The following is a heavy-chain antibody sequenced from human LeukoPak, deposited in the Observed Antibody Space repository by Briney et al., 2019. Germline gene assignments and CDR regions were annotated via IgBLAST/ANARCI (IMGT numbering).Heavy chain of an antibody. CDR3: ARDDYGSGSYYGMINWFDP. D-gene: IGHD3-10*01. CDR1: GYTFTDYY. CDR2: INPNSGGT. V-gene: IGHV1-2*02. Sequence: ASVKVSCKASGYTFTDYYMHWVRQAPGQGLDWMGWINPNSGGTNYAQKFQGRVTMTRDTSISTAYMELSRLRSDDTAVYYCARDDYGSGSYYGMINWFDPWGQGTLVTVSS. J-gene: IGHJ5*02.